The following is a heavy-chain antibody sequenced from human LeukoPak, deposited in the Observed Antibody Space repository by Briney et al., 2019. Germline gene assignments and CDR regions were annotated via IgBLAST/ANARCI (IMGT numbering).Heavy chain of an antibody. D-gene: IGHD3-22*01. CDR1: GYTFTSYY. J-gene: IGHJ4*02. CDR2: INPSGGST. Sequence: ASVKVSCKASGYTFTSYYMHWVRQAPGQGLEWMGIINPSGGSTSYAQKFQGRVTMTRDTSTSTAYMELRSLRSDDTAVYYCARDNTDSSGYYYSFDYWGQGTLVTVSS. V-gene: IGHV1-46*01. CDR3: ARDNTDSSGYYYSFDY.